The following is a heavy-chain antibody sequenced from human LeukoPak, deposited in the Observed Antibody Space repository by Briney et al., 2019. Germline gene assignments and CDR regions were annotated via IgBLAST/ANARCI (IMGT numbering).Heavy chain of an antibody. CDR1: GYTFTGYY. Sequence: ASVKVSCKASGYTFTGYYMHWVRQAPGQGLEWIGWISAYNGNTNYAQKHQGRVTMTTDTSTSTAYMELKSLRSDDTAVYYCARPMSDFWSPTDYWGQGTLVTVSS. D-gene: IGHD3-3*01. CDR2: ISAYNGNT. V-gene: IGHV1-18*04. CDR3: ARPMSDFWSPTDY. J-gene: IGHJ4*02.